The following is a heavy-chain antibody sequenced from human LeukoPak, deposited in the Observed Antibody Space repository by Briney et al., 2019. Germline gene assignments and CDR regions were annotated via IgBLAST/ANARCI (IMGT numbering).Heavy chain of an antibody. V-gene: IGHV1-2*06. CDR3: ARANLDHGAFYFDY. D-gene: IGHD4-17*01. Sequence: ASVKVSCKASGYTFTGYYMHWVRQAPGEGLEWMGRINPNSGGTNYAQKFQGRVTMTRDTSISTAYMELSRLRSDDTAVYYCARANLDHGAFYFDYWGQGTLVTVSS. CDR1: GYTFTGYY. CDR2: INPNSGGT. J-gene: IGHJ4*02.